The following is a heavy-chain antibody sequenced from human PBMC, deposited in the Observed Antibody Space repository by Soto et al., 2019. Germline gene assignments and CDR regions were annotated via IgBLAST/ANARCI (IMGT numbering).Heavy chain of an antibody. J-gene: IGHJ4*02. CDR2: IWYDGSNK. D-gene: IGHD6-13*01. CDR3: ARDGGYSSSWYIY. Sequence: GGSLRLSCAASGFTFSSYGMHWVRQAPGKGLEWVAVIWYDGSNKYYADSVKGRFTISRDNSKNTLYLQMNSLRAEDTAVYYCARDGGYSSSWYIYWGQGTLVTVSS. CDR1: GFTFSSYG. V-gene: IGHV3-33*01.